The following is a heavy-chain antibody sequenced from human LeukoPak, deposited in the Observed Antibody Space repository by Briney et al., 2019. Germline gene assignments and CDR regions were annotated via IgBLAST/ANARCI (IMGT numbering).Heavy chain of an antibody. J-gene: IGHJ5*02. V-gene: IGHV4-59*01. CDR1: GGSIGTFY. D-gene: IGHD3/OR15-3a*01. CDR3: ARDHEVDTYAFSAWIDT. Sequence: PSETLSLTCTVSGGSIGTFYWSWIRQPPGKGLEWIGYIHHSGNTNYNPSLESRVTISLHRSKSQFSLRLNSVTDADTAVYYCARDHEVDTYAFSAWIDTWGQGTPVTVSS. CDR2: IHHSGNT.